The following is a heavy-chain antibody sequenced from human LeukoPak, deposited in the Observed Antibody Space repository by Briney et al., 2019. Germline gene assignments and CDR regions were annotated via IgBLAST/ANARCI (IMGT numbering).Heavy chain of an antibody. CDR1: GGSISSYY. Sequence: PSETLSLTCTVPGGSISSYYWSWIRQPPGKGLEWIGYIYYSGSTNYNPSLKSRVTISVDTSKNQFSLKLSSVTAADTAVYYCARGELTNFDYWGQGTLVTVSS. D-gene: IGHD1-7*01. J-gene: IGHJ4*02. CDR3: ARGELTNFDY. CDR2: IYYSGST. V-gene: IGHV4-59*01.